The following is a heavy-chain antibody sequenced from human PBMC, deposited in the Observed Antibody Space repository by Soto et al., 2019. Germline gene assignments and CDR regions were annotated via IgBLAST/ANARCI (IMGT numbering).Heavy chain of an antibody. CDR3: ATAISSPFSNFDY. CDR2: IKEDASEE. D-gene: IGHD2-2*01. Sequence: EVQLVQSGGDLVQPGGSLRLSCVASGFTFSTYWMTWVHQAPGMGLEWVAGIKEDASEELYVDSVKGRFSVSRDNAKNSLYLQLNSLSAEDTAVYYCATAISSPFSNFDYWGQGSLVTVSS. CDR1: GFTFSTYW. V-gene: IGHV3-7*01. J-gene: IGHJ4*02.